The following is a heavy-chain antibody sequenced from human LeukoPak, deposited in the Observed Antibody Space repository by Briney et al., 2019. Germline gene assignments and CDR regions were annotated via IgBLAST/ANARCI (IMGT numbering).Heavy chain of an antibody. Sequence: SETLSLTCAVSGYSISSDYYWGWIRQPPGKGLEWIESFYHSGSTYYNPSLKSRVTILVDTSKNQFSLKLSSVTAADTAVYYCARLPRVTIFGVVTHVDNWGQGTLVTVSS. J-gene: IGHJ4*02. CDR2: FYHSGST. CDR1: GYSISSDYY. V-gene: IGHV4-38-2*01. CDR3: ARLPRVTIFGVVTHVDN. D-gene: IGHD3-3*01.